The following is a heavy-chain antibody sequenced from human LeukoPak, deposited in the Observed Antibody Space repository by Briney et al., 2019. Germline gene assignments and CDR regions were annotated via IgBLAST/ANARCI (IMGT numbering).Heavy chain of an antibody. J-gene: IGHJ6*03. CDR2: IYYNGDT. CDR1: GGSISSTCY. D-gene: IGHD3-22*01. Sequence: PSETLSLTCTVSGGSISSTCYWAWIRQPPGKGLEWIGAIYYNGDTYYNPSLKSRVAMSVDTSRNQFSLNLSSVTAADTAVYYCARADRDNYYYYYMDVWGIGTTVTVSS. V-gene: IGHV4-39*07. CDR3: ARADRDNYYYYYMDV.